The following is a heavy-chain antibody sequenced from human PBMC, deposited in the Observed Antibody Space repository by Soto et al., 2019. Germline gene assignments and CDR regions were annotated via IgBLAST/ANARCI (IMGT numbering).Heavy chain of an antibody. CDR2: IYPGDSDT. Sequence: GESLKISCKGSGYSFTSYWIGWVRQMPGKGLEWMGIIYPGDSDTRYGPSFQGQVTISADKSISTAYLQWSSLKASDTAMYYCARFSGYDRLNYYYYYGMDVWGQGTTVTVSS. CDR1: GYSFTSYW. V-gene: IGHV5-51*01. J-gene: IGHJ6*02. D-gene: IGHD5-12*01. CDR3: ARFSGYDRLNYYYYYGMDV.